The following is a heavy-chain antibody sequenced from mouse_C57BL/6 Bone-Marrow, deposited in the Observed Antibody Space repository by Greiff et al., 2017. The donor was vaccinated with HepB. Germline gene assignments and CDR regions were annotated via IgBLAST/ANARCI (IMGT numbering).Heavy chain of an antibody. J-gene: IGHJ4*01. CDR1: GFNIKNNY. V-gene: IGHV14-3*01. CDR3: ARGIPYAMDY. Sequence: VQLQQSVAELVRPGASVKLSCTASGFNIKNNYMHWVKQRPEQGLEWIGRIDPANGNTKYAPKFQGKATITADTSSNTAYLQLSSLTSEDTAIYYCARGIPYAMDYWGQGTSVTVSS. CDR2: IDPANGNT.